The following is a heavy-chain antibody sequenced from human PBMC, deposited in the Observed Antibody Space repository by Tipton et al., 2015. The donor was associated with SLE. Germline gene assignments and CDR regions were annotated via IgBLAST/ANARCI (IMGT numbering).Heavy chain of an antibody. CDR2: INHNGGT. Sequence: TLSLTCTVSGGSIRSGTHCWSWIRQPAGKGLEWIGEINHNGGTNYNPSLKRRVTISGDTSKNQFSLRLNSVTAADTAAYYCARGGVGGYDYFDHWGQGTLVTVSS. D-gene: IGHD5-12*01. V-gene: IGHV4-61*09. J-gene: IGHJ4*02. CDR1: GGSIRSGTHC. CDR3: ARGGVGGYDYFDH.